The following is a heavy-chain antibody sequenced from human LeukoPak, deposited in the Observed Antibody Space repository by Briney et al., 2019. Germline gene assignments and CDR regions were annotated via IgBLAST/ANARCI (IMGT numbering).Heavy chain of an antibody. V-gene: IGHV1-69*04. CDR2: IIPILGIA. CDR3: ARDRRITMVRGVIRGRWFDP. Sequence: ASVKVSCKASGGTFSSYAISWVRQAPGQGLEWMGRIIPILGIANYAQKFQGRVTITADKSTSTAYMELSSLRSEDTAVYYCARDRRITMVRGVIRGRWFDPWGQGTLVTVSS. J-gene: IGHJ5*02. D-gene: IGHD3-10*01. CDR1: GGTFSSYA.